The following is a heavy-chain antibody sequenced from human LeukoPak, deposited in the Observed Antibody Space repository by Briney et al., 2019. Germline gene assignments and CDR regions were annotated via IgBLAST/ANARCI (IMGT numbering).Heavy chain of an antibody. Sequence: SETLSLTCAVYGGSFSGYHWSWIRQPPGKGLEWIGEINHSGSTNYNPSLKSRVTISVDTSKNQFSLKVRSVTAADTAVYYCARRFPRVNPEYYYDSSGYYLDYWGQGILVTVSS. D-gene: IGHD3-22*01. CDR3: ARRFPRVNPEYYYDSSGYYLDY. CDR1: GGSFSGYH. V-gene: IGHV4-34*01. CDR2: INHSGST. J-gene: IGHJ4*02.